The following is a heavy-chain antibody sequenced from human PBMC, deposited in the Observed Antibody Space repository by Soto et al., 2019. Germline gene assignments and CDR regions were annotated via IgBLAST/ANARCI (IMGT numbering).Heavy chain of an antibody. J-gene: IGHJ4*02. CDR1: GGTFSSYT. V-gene: IGHV1-69*04. Sequence: SVKVSCKASGGTFSSYTISWVRQAPGQGLEWMGRIIPILGIANYAQKFQGRVTITADKSTSTAYMELSSLRSEDTAVYYCARDLGSDTVTTDFDYWGQGTLVTVSS. CDR2: IIPILGIA. CDR3: ARDLGSDTVTTDFDY. D-gene: IGHD4-17*01.